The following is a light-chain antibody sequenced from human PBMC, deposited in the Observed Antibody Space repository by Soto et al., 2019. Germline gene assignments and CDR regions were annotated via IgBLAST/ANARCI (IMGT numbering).Light chain of an antibody. CDR2: GAS. V-gene: IGKV3-15*01. CDR3: QQYNNWPET. J-gene: IGKJ1*01. Sequence: EIVMTQSPATLSVSPGERATLSCRASQSVSSNLAWYQQKPGQAPRLLIYGASTRATGIPARFSGSGSGPEFTLTISSLQSEDFAVYYCQQYNNWPETSGQGTKVEIK. CDR1: QSVSSN.